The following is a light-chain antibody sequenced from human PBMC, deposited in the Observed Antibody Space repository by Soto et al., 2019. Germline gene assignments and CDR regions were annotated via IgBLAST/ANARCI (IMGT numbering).Light chain of an antibody. V-gene: IGLV4-69*01. Sequence: QPVLSQSPSASASLGASVKLTCTLSSGHSSYAIAWHQQQPEKVPRYLMKVNGDGSHNKGDGIPDRFSGSSSGAERYLTISSLQSEDEADYYCQTWGTGIRVFGGGTKLTVL. CDR2: VNGDGSH. J-gene: IGLJ2*01. CDR1: SGHSSYA. CDR3: QTWGTGIRV.